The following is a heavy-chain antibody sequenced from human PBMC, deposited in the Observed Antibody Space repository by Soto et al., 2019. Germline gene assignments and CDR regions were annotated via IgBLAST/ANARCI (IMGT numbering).Heavy chain of an antibody. Sequence: QVQLVESGGSVVQPGTSLRLSCAASGFTFKNYGMHWVRQAPGKGLEWVAIVYYDGSNQYYADSVKGRFTISRDNSKNTLYLQMNSLRVDDTAMYYCARDLSDYWGQGTLDTVSS. J-gene: IGHJ4*02. CDR3: ARDLSDY. V-gene: IGHV3-33*01. CDR2: VYYDGSNQ. CDR1: GFTFKNYG.